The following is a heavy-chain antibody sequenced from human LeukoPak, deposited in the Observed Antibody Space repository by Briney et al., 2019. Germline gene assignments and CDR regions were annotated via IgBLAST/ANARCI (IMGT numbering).Heavy chain of an antibody. Sequence: SETLSLTCTVSGGSISSYYWSWIRQPPRKGLEWIGYIYYTGSTKYNPTLKSRVAMSADTSKNQFSLKLSSVTAADTAVYFCARVGGWEPKLHGVTFDYLGQGTLVTVST. CDR2: IYYTGST. CDR1: GGSISSYY. V-gene: IGHV4-59*01. D-gene: IGHD1-26*01. J-gene: IGHJ4*02. CDR3: ARVGGWEPKLHGVTFDY.